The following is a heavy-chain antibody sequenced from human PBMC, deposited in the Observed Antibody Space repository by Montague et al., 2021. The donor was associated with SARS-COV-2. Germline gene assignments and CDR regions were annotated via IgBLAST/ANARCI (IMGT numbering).Heavy chain of an antibody. J-gene: IGHJ6*02. CDR1: GGSFSGYY. CDR3: ARGYCSGSGCYYYYGMDV. CDR2: TNDSGRT. Sequence: SETLSLTCAVYGGSFSGYYWSWIRQPPGRGLEWIGETNDSGRTNYNPSLKGRVTISVDTSKNQFSLRLSSVTAAETAVYYCARGYCSGSGCYYYYGMDVWGQETTVTVSS. V-gene: IGHV4-34*01. D-gene: IGHD2-15*01.